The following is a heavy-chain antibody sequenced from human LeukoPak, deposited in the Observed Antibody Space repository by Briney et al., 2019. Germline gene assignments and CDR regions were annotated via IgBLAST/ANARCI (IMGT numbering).Heavy chain of an antibody. J-gene: IGHJ4*02. CDR1: DGSISSYY. CDR2: IYYSGST. D-gene: IGHD3-3*01. Sequence: PSETLSLTCTVSDGSISSYYWSWIRQPPGKGLEWIGYIYYSGSTNYNPSLKSRVTMSVDTSKNQFSLKLSSVTAADTAVYYCARESGYRPNYDFWSGHKAFDYWGQGTLVTVSS. CDR3: ARESGYRPNYDFWSGHKAFDY. V-gene: IGHV4-59*12.